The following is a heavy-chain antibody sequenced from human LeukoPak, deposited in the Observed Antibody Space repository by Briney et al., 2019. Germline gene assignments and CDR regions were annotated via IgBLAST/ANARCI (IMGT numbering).Heavy chain of an antibody. CDR3: ASPMGGIAAAAEGAFDI. CDR1: GFTFSSYA. Sequence: GGSLRLSCAASGFTFSSYAMHWVRQAPGKGLEWVAVISYDGSNKYYADSVKGRFTISRDNSKNTLYLQMNSLRAEDTAVYYCASPMGGIAAAAEGAFDIWGQGTMVTVSS. D-gene: IGHD6-13*01. J-gene: IGHJ3*02. V-gene: IGHV3-30-3*01. CDR2: ISYDGSNK.